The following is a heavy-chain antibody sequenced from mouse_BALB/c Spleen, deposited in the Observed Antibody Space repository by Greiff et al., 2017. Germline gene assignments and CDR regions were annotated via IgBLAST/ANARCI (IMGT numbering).Heavy chain of an antibody. J-gene: IGHJ2*01. V-gene: IGHV1-82*01. CDR3: ARGVFDY. CDR2: IYPGDGDT. Sequence: QVQLQQSGPELVKPGASVKISCKASGYAFSSSWMNWVKQMPGQGLEWIGRIYPGDGDTNYNGKFKGKATLTADKSSSTAYMQLSSLTSVDSAVYFCARGVFDYWGQGTTLTVSS. CDR1: GYAFSSSW.